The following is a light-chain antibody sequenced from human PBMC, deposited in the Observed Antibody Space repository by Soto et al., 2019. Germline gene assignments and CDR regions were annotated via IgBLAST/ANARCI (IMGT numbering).Light chain of an antibody. V-gene: IGKV3-20*01. J-gene: IGKJ1*01. CDR3: QQYARSSWT. CDR1: QRVSLSY. Sequence: DIVVTQSPDTLSLSPWEIVTLACRASQRVSLSYLVWYQQKPGQAPRLLIYDSSTRASGVPDRFDGGGSGTDFTLTITRLAPEDSAVYYCQQYARSSWTFGQGNKLEIK. CDR2: DSS.